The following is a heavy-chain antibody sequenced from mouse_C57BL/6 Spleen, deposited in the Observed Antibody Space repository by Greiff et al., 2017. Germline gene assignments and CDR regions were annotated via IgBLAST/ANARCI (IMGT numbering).Heavy chain of an antibody. CDR1: GFYIKNTY. Sequence: VQLQQSVAELVRPGASVKLSCTASGFYIKNTYMHWVKQRPEQGLEWIGRIDPANGNTKYAPKFQGKATITADTYSHTAYLQLSSLTSEDTAIYYCARGGELYYAMDYWGQGTSVTVSS. CDR3: ARGGELYYAMDY. V-gene: IGHV14-3*01. D-gene: IGHD1-3*01. CDR2: IDPANGNT. J-gene: IGHJ4*01.